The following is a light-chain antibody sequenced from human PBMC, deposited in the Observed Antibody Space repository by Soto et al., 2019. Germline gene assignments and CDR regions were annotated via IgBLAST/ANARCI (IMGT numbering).Light chain of an antibody. CDR1: SSDVGGYDY. V-gene: IGLV2-14*01. CDR2: DVT. CDR3: SSYSTANTLFV. J-gene: IGLJ1*01. Sequence: QSALTQPASVSGSPGQSITLSCTGASSDVGGYDYVAWYQHHPGKAPKVLIYDVTNRPSGISSRFSGSKSANTASLTISGLQAEDEADYYCSSYSTANTLFVFGAGTKLTVL.